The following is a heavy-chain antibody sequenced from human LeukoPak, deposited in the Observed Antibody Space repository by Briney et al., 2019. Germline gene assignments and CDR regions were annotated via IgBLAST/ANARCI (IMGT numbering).Heavy chain of an antibody. CDR3: ARQDYSNYYYYGMDV. D-gene: IGHD4-11*01. J-gene: IGHJ6*02. Sequence: GESLKISCKGSGYNFSNYWIAWVRQMPGKGLEWMGIIYPGDSETRCSPSLQGQVTISADKSISTAYLQWSSLKASDTAMYYCARQDYSNYYYYGMDVWGQGTKVTVSS. V-gene: IGHV5-51*01. CDR2: IYPGDSET. CDR1: GYNFSNYW.